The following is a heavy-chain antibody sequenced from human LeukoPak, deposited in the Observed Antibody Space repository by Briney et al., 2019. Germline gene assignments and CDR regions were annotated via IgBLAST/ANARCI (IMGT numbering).Heavy chain of an antibody. CDR3: ARGGNWNDAFDI. Sequence: PSETLSLTCTVSNGSMAAYYWSWIRQPPRKGLEWIGYIYYRGRTNYNPSLKSRVTMSVDTSKKQFSLRLNSVTAADTDVYYCARGGNWNDAFDIWGQGTMVTVSS. V-gene: IGHV4-59*08. J-gene: IGHJ3*02. D-gene: IGHD1-20*01. CDR1: NGSMAAYY. CDR2: IYYRGRT.